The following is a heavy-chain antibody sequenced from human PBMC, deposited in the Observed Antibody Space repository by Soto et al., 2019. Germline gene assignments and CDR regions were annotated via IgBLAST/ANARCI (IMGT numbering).Heavy chain of an antibody. V-gene: IGHV2-5*02. CDR1: GFSLSTSGVG. CDR3: AHRPRVGFDYYGSGSYSTPAGVYFDY. Sequence: SGPTLVNHTQTLTLTCTFSGFSLSTSGVGVGWIRQPPGKALEWLALIYWDDDKRYSPSLKSRLTITKDTSKNQVVLTMTNMDPVDTATYYCAHRPRVGFDYYGSGSYSTPAGVYFDYWGQGTLVTVSS. J-gene: IGHJ4*02. CDR2: IYWDDDK. D-gene: IGHD3-10*01.